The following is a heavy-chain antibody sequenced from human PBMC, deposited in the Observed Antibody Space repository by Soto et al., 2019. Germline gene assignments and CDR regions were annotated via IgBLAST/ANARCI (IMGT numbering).Heavy chain of an antibody. D-gene: IGHD6-19*01. CDR2: IWYDGSNK. Sequence: QVQLVESGGGVVQPGRSLRLSCAASGFTFSSYGMHWVRQAPGKGLVWVAVIWYDGSNKDYADSVKGRFTISGDNSKNTLYLQMNSLRAEDTAVYYGARGPRIAVAGGFFDYWGQGTLVTVSS. CDR1: GFTFSSYG. J-gene: IGHJ4*02. CDR3: ARGPRIAVAGGFFDY. V-gene: IGHV3-33*01.